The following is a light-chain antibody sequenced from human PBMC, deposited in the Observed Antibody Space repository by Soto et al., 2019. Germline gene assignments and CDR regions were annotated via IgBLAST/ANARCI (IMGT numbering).Light chain of an antibody. V-gene: IGKV3-15*01. CDR1: QSVSSN. CDR3: LQDYGYPRT. Sequence: EIVMTQSPATLSVSPGERATLSCRASQSVSSNLAWYQQKPGQAPRLLIYGASTRATGIPARFSGSRSGTDFTLTISSLQPEDFATYYCLQDYGYPRTFGQGTKVDIK. J-gene: IGKJ1*01. CDR2: GAS.